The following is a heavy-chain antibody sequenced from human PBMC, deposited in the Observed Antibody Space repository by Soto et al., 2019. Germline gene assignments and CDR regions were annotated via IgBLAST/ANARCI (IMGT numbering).Heavy chain of an antibody. CDR2: IKPTGGST. CDR1: GYTFTSYY. D-gene: IGHD6-25*01. J-gene: IGHJ4*02. Sequence: GSVKVSCKASGYTFTSYYMHWVRQAPGQGLEWMGMIKPTGGSTSYAQKFQGRVTMTRDTSTSTVYMELSSLTSEDTAVYYCASTFSDALLIDYWGQGTLLTGSS. V-gene: IGHV1-46*01. CDR3: ASTFSDALLIDY.